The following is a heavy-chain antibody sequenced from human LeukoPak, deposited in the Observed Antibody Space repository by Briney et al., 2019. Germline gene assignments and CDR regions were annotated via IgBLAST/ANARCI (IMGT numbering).Heavy chain of an antibody. CDR3: ARFKTGTYFDY. CDR2: INSDGINT. V-gene: IGHV3-74*01. J-gene: IGHJ4*02. CDR1: GFTFSSYA. D-gene: IGHD3-9*01. Sequence: PGGSLRLSCAASGFTFSSYAMSWVRQAPGKGLVWVSRINSDGINTSYADSVKGRFTISRDNAKNSLYLQMNSLRAEDTAVYYCARFKTGTYFDYWGQGTLVTVSS.